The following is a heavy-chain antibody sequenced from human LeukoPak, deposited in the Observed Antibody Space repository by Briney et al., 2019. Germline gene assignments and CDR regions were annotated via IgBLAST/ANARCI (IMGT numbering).Heavy chain of an antibody. CDR3: ARDWPPGSGPMAPVYYYYYYYMDV. Sequence: GGSLRLSCAASGFTFSSYWMHWVRQAPGKGLVWVSRINSDGSSTSYADSVKGRFTISRDNAKNTLYLQMNSLRAEDTAVYYCARDWPPGSGPMAPVYYYYYYYMDVWGKGTTVTISS. D-gene: IGHD3-10*01. CDR1: GFTFSSYW. V-gene: IGHV3-74*01. CDR2: INSDGSST. J-gene: IGHJ6*03.